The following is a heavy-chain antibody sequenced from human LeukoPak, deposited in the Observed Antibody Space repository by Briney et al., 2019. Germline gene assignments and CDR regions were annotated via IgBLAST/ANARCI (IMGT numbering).Heavy chain of an antibody. J-gene: IGHJ6*02. V-gene: IGHV3-21*01. D-gene: IGHD3-3*01. CDR3: ARDSGDIWSGYPMEYYYYGMDV. CDR1: GFTFSNDW. Sequence: GCSLRPSYAASGFTFSNDWMNWVRQARRKWQERVTSITSSSSYIYYADSVKRRFINSSDNAIISRNLEMKSLRADPPAYYCCARDSGDIWSGYPMEYYYYGMDVWGQGKTVTVS. CDR2: ITSSSSYI.